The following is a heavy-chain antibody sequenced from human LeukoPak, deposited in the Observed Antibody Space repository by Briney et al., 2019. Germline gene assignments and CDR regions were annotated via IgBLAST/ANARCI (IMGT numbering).Heavy chain of an antibody. CDR2: INPSGGST. J-gene: IGHJ4*02. CDR3: ARGDSVAGFDY. V-gene: IGHV1-46*01. D-gene: IGHD6-19*01. Sequence: ASVKLSCKASGHTFTSYYMHWVRQAPGQGLEWMGIINPSGGSTSYAQKFQGRVTMTRDTSTSTVYMELSSLRSEDTAVYYCARGDSVAGFDYWGQGTLVTVSS. CDR1: GHTFTSYY.